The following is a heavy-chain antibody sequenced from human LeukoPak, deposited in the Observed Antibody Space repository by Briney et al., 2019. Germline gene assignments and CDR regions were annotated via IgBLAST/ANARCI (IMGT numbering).Heavy chain of an antibody. CDR2: VEHDGSKK. J-gene: IGHJ1*01. CDR3: ATWGPYYYDSSGYYCFQH. D-gene: IGHD3-22*01. Sequence: PGGSLRLSCAASGFTFSSYGMHWVRQAPGKGLEWVAFVEHDGSKKYLDSVKGRFTISRDNAKNSLYLQMNSLRAEDTAVYYCATWGPYYYDSSGYYCFQHWGQGTLVTVSS. CDR1: GFTFSSYG. V-gene: IGHV3-30*02.